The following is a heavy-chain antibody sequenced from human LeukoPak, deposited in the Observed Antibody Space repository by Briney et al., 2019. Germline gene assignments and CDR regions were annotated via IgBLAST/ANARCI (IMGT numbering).Heavy chain of an antibody. Sequence: SVKVSCKASGGTFSSYAISWVRQAPGQGLEWMGGIIPIFGTANYAQKFQGRVTITADESTSTAYMELSSLRSEDTAVYYCARFTYYDFWSGYADYWGQGTLVTVSS. V-gene: IGHV1-69*13. CDR3: ARFTYYDFWSGYADY. J-gene: IGHJ4*02. CDR1: GGTFSSYA. CDR2: IIPIFGTA. D-gene: IGHD3-3*01.